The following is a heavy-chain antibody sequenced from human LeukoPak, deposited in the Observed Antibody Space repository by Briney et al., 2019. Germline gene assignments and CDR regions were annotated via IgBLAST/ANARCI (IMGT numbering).Heavy chain of an antibody. J-gene: IGHJ4*02. D-gene: IGHD3-16*01. CDR3: ARRNRGDGLGYFDY. V-gene: IGHV4-59*08. CDR1: GGSMRSHY. CDR2: IYYSGNT. Sequence: SETLSLTCTVSGGSMRSHYWSWIRQSPGKGLEWIGHIYYSGNTNYNPSLKSRVAISIDTSKNRFSLKLSSVTAADTAVYYCARRNRGDGLGYFDYWGQGTLVTVSS.